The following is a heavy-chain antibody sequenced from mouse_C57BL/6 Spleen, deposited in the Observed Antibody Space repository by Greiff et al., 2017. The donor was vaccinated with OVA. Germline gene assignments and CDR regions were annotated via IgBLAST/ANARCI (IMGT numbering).Heavy chain of an antibody. V-gene: IGHV1-42*01. Sequence: VQLQQSGPELVKPGASVKISCKASGYSFTGYYMNWVKQSPEKSLEWIGEINPSTGGTTYNQKFKAKATLTVDKSSSTAYMQLKSLTSEDTADYYCTRLETTVVGDWYFDVWGTGTTVTVSS. CDR2: INPSTGGT. D-gene: IGHD1-1*01. CDR1: GYSFTGYY. J-gene: IGHJ1*03. CDR3: TRLETTVVGDWYFDV.